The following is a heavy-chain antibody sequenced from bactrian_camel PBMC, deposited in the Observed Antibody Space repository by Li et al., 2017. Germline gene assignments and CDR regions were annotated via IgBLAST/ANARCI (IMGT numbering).Heavy chain of an antibody. CDR2: INSAGITT. J-gene: IGHJ6*01. CDR3: VTDQGAWSVFDFAY. CDR1: AVTFSRDA. V-gene: IGHV3S40*01. D-gene: IGHD8*01. Sequence: VQLVESGGGLVQPGESLRLSCAASAVTFSRDAMMWVRQAQGKGLEWVSGINSAGITTYYKESMKGRFTISRDNAKNTVYLQMNSVKPEDTAVYYCVTDQGAWSVFDFAYWGQGTQVTVS.